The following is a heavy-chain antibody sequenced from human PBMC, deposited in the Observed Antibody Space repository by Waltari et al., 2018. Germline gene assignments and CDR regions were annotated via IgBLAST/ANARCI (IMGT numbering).Heavy chain of an antibody. V-gene: IGHV3-23*01. J-gene: IGHJ4*02. CDR1: GFTFSSSA. CDR2: ISGSGGST. CDR3: AKNTYVELIPPFDY. Sequence: EVQLLESGGGLVQPGGSLRLSCAASGFTFSSSAMSWVRQAPGKGLEWVSAISGSGGSTYYADSVKGRLTISRDNSKNTLYLQMNSLRAEDTAVYYCAKNTYVELIPPFDYWGQGTLVTVSS. D-gene: IGHD4-17*01.